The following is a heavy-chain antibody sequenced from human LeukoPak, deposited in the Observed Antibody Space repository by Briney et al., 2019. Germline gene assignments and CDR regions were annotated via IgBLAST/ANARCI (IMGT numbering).Heavy chain of an antibody. D-gene: IGHD6-19*01. CDR2: ISSSSSYI. CDR3: ARGRSGWDFDY. J-gene: IGHJ4*02. V-gene: IGHV3-21*01. CDR1: GFTFSSYS. Sequence: GGSLRLSCAASGFTFSSYSMSWVRQAPGKGLEWVSSISSSSSYIYYADSVKGRFTISRDNAKNSLYLQMNSLRAEDTAVYYCARGRSGWDFDYWGQGTLVTVSS.